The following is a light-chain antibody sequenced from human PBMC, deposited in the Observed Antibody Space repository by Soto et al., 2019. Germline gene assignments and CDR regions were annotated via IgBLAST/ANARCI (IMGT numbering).Light chain of an antibody. CDR2: AAS. CDR3: QQSYVIPIT. CDR1: PSIGTY. V-gene: IGKV1-39*01. Sequence: DIQMTQTPSSLSASVGDRVTINCRASPSIGTYLNWYQHEVGKAPKLLIYAASSLQGGVPSRFSGSGSGTEFTLTINSLQPEDFATYFCQQSYVIPITFGQGTRLEIK. J-gene: IGKJ5*01.